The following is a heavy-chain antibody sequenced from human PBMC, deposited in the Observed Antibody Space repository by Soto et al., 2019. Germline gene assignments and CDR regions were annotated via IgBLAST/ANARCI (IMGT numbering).Heavy chain of an antibody. CDR3: ARDASYQLLYYYYYGMDV. J-gene: IGHJ6*02. V-gene: IGHV3-30-3*01. CDR2: ISYDGSNK. Sequence: QVQLVESGGGVVQPGRSLRLSCAASGFTFSSYAMHWVRQAPGKGLEWVAVISYDGSNKYYADSVKGRFTISRDNSKNTLYLQMNSLRAEDTAVYYCARDASYQLLYYYYYGMDVWGQGTTVTVSS. D-gene: IGHD2-2*01. CDR1: GFTFSSYA.